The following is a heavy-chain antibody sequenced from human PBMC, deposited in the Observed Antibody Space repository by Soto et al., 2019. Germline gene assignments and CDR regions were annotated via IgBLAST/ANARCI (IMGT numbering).Heavy chain of an antibody. D-gene: IGHD6-6*01. CDR2: IYWDDDK. J-gene: IGHJ5*02. CDR3: ARVRRYNWFDP. Sequence: QITLKESDPTLVKPTQTLTLTCTFSGFSLSTSGVGVGWIRQPPGKALEWLALIYWDDDKRYSPSLKSRLPHTXXTSKNPVVLTMTNMDPVDTATYYCARVRRYNWFDPWGQGTLVTVSS. V-gene: IGHV2-5*02. CDR1: GFSLSTSGVG.